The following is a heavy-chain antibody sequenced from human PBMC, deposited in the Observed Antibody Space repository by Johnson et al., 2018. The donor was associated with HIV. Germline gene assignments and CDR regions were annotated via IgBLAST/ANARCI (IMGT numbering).Heavy chain of an antibody. CDR2: ISSSGSAI. Sequence: QVQLVESGGGLVKPGGSLRLSCAASGFTFSDYYMSWIRQAPGKGLEWVSYISSSGSAIYYADSVKGRFTMSRDNAKNSMFLQMNSLRADDTAVYYCASGVYSSSWSWDVAFDIWGQGTMVTVSS. CDR3: ASGVYSSSWSWDVAFDI. D-gene: IGHD6-13*01. J-gene: IGHJ3*02. CDR1: GFTFSDYY. V-gene: IGHV3-11*04.